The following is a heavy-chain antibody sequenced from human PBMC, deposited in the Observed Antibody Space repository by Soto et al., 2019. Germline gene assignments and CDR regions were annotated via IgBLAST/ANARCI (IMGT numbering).Heavy chain of an antibody. V-gene: IGHV3-30*18. Sequence: QVQLVESGGGVVQPGRSLRLSCAASGFTFSSYGMHWVRQAPGKGLEWVAVISYDGSNKYYADSVKGRFTISRDNSKNTLYLQMNSLRAEDTAVYYCANALWPANFDYWGQGTLVTVSS. CDR3: ANALWPANFDY. J-gene: IGHJ4*02. D-gene: IGHD5-18*01. CDR1: GFTFSSYG. CDR2: ISYDGSNK.